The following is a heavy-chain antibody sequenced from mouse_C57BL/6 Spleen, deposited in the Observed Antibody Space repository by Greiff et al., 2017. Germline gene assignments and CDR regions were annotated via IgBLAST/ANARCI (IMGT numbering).Heavy chain of an antibody. CDR2: INPNNGGT. CDR3: ARWDDYGTYYFDY. J-gene: IGHJ2*01. CDR1: GYTFTDYY. D-gene: IGHD2-4*01. Sequence: EVQLQQSGPELVKPGASVKISCKASGYTFTDYYMNWVKQSHGKSLEWIGDINPNNGGTSYNQKFKGKATLTVDKSSSTAYMERRSLTSEDSAVYYCARWDDYGTYYFDYWGQGTTLTVSS. V-gene: IGHV1-26*01.